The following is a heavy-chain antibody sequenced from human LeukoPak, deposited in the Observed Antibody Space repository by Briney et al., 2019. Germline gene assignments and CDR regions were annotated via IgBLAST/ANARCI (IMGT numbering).Heavy chain of an antibody. CDR3: ARLGAYYYYGMDV. J-gene: IGHJ6*02. D-gene: IGHD1-26*01. CDR2: ISSSSSYI. V-gene: IGHV3-21*01. CDR1: GFTFSSYS. Sequence: PGGSLRLSSAASGFTFSSYSMNWVRQAPGKGLEWVSSISSSSSYIYYADSVKGRFTISRDNAKNSLYLQMNSLRAEDTAVYYCARLGAYYYYGMDVWGQGTTVTVSS.